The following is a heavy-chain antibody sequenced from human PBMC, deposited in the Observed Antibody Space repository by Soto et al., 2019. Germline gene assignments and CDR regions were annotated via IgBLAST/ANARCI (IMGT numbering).Heavy chain of an antibody. Sequence: SVKVSCKASGYTFTDYFIHWVRQAPGQGFEWMGWINPNSRGTNYAQKFQGRVTMTRDTSNSTAYMELRGLTSDDTAVYYCARVTLKAGNWFDPWGQGTLVTVSS. J-gene: IGHJ5*02. V-gene: IGHV1-2*02. CDR1: GYTFTDYF. CDR3: ARVTLKAGNWFDP. CDR2: INPNSRGT.